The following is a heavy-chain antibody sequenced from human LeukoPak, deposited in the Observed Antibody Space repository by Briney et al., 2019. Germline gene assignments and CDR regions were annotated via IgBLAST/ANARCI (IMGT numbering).Heavy chain of an antibody. Sequence: SETLSLTCTVSGGSITSYYWSWIRQPPGKGLEWIGEINHSGSTNYNPSLKSRVTISVDTSKNQFSLKLSSVTAADTAVYYCASDSSSSGRGNWGQGTLVTVSS. D-gene: IGHD6-13*01. CDR2: INHSGST. CDR3: ASDSSSSGRGN. J-gene: IGHJ4*02. CDR1: GGSITSYY. V-gene: IGHV4-34*01.